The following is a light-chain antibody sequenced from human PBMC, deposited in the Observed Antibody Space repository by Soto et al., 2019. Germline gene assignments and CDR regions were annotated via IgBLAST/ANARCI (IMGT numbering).Light chain of an antibody. V-gene: IGKV1-39*01. CDR1: QSISSY. CDR3: KQSYSTPPT. CDR2: AAS. J-gene: IGKJ2*01. Sequence: DIQMTQSPSSLSASVGDRVTITCRASQSISSYLNWYQQKPGKAPTLLIYAASSLQSGVPSRFSGSGSGTDFTLTISSLQPEDFATYYCKQSYSTPPTFGQGTKLEIK.